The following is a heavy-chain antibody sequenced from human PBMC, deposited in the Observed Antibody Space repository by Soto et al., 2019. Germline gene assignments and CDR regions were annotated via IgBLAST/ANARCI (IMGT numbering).Heavy chain of an antibody. V-gene: IGHV3-21*06. CDR1: GFIFGIYT. Sequence: SLKISCAASGFIFGIYTMNWVRQAPGKGLEWVSSISNSGTYVTYADTVKGRFTISRDNDKNCLFLQMNSLRADDTAVYYCATARAQWLEGSRADYWGQGTLVTVSS. D-gene: IGHD6-19*01. CDR2: ISNSGTYV. J-gene: IGHJ4*02. CDR3: ATARAQWLEGSRADY.